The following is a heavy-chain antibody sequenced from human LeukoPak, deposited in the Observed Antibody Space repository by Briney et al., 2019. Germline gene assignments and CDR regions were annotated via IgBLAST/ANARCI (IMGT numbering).Heavy chain of an antibody. CDR2: INGDEPTT. CDR1: GFTFSNYW. V-gene: IGHV3-74*01. J-gene: IGHJ4*02. CDR3: ARGFRWGFDY. D-gene: IGHD4-23*01. Sequence: GGSLRLSCVASGFTFSNYWMHWVRQAPEKGLVWISRINGDEPTTDYADSVKGRFTTSRDNAKNTLYLQMNTLGAEDTSLYYCARGFRWGFDYWGQGILVTVSS.